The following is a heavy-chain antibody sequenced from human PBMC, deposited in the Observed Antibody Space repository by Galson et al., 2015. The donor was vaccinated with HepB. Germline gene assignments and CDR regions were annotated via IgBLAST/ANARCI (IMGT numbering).Heavy chain of an antibody. V-gene: IGHV3-30*04. CDR3: ARSAAGGGGYYFDY. CDR1: GFTFSSYA. CDR2: ISYDGSNK. J-gene: IGHJ4*02. D-gene: IGHD2-15*01. Sequence: SLRLSCAASGFTFSSYAMHWVRQAPGKGLEWVAVISYDGSNKYYADSVKGRFTISRDNSKNTLYLQMNSLRAEDTAVYYCARSAAGGGGYYFDYWGQGTLVTVSS.